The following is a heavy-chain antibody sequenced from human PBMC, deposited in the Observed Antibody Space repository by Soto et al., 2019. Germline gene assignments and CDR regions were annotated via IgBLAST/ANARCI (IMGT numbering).Heavy chain of an antibody. V-gene: IGHV3-30*18. J-gene: IGHJ6*02. CDR3: AKDSMGDYSGMDV. CDR2: ISFDGSKK. D-gene: IGHD1-26*01. Sequence: QVQLVESGGGVVQPGRSLRLSCAASGFTFSSFGMHWVRQAPGKGLEWVAVISFDGSKKYYADSVKGRFTISRDNSKNPLFLKMNSVRAEDTAVYYCAKDSMGDYSGMDVGGQGTTVTV. CDR1: GFTFSSFG.